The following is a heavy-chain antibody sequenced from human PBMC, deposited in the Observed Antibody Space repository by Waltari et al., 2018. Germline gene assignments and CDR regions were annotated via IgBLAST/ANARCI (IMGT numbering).Heavy chain of an antibody. J-gene: IGHJ4*02. CDR3: AREGLAAALFDY. Sequence: QVQLQESGPGLVKPSETLSLTCTVSGGSISSYYWSWIRQPPGKGLEWIGYIYYSGSTNYNPSLKIRVTISVDTSKNQFSLKLSSVTAADTAVYYCAREGLAAALFDYWGQGTLVTVSS. V-gene: IGHV4-59*01. CDR2: IYYSGST. CDR1: GGSISSYY. D-gene: IGHD6-13*01.